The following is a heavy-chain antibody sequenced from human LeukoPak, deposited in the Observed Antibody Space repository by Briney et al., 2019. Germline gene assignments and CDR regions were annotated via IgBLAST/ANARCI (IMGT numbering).Heavy chain of an antibody. D-gene: IGHD5-18*01. CDR2: MSSDGSKK. V-gene: IGHV3-30-3*01. CDR3: ETAGQYRFDY. J-gene: IGHJ4*02. CDR1: GFTFSRYA. Sequence: PGGSLRLSCAASGFTFSRYAVHWVRQAPGKGLEWVAVMSSDGSKKYYADSVKGRFTISRDNAKNTLYLQMNSLGAEDTAVYYCETAGQYRFDYWGQGTLVTVSS.